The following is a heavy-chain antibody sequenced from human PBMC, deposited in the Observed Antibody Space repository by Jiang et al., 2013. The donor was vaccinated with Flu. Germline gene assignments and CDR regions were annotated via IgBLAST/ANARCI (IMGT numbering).Heavy chain of an antibody. CDR2: INHSGST. J-gene: IGHJ4*02. CDR3: ARESYGSERVYYFDY. V-gene: IGHV4-34*01. CDR1: GGSINSYY. Sequence: LLKPSETLSLTCTVSGGSINSYYWSWIRQPPGKGLEWIGEINHSGSTNYNPSLKSRVTISVDTSKNQFSLKLSSVTAADTAVYYCARESYGSERVYYFDYWGQGTLVTVSS. D-gene: IGHD3-10*01.